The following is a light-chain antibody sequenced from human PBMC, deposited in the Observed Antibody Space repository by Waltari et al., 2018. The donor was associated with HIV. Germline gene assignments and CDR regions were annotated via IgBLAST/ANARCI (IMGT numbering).Light chain of an antibody. V-gene: IGLV2-14*01. Sequence: QSALAQPASVSGSPGQSITISCPGPSSDVGASDYVSWYQQNPGKAPKLIIYEVAYRPSGVSNRFSGSKSGNTASLTISGLQPEDEADYYCSSYTNMGTLIFGGGTKLTVL. CDR2: EVA. CDR3: SSYTNMGTLI. J-gene: IGLJ2*01. CDR1: SSDVGASDY.